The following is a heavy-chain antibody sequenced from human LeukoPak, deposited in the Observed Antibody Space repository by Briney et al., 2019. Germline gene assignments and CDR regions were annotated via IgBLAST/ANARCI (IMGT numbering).Heavy chain of an antibody. CDR1: GFTFNFYG. Sequence: GRSLRLSCAASGFTFNFYGMHWVRQAPGKGLEWVSVIYSGGSTYYADSVKGRFTISRDNSKNTLYLQMNSLRAEDTAVYYCARVAPEYSGYDLIDYWGQGTLVTVSS. D-gene: IGHD5-12*01. J-gene: IGHJ4*02. CDR2: IYSGGST. CDR3: ARVAPEYSGYDLIDY. V-gene: IGHV3-NL1*01.